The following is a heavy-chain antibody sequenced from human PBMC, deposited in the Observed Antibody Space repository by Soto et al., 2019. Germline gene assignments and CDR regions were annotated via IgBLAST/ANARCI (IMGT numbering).Heavy chain of an antibody. CDR2: IYDSGST. CDR3: AGRSGEGWFDP. D-gene: IGHD2-15*01. CDR1: GGSVSSGSHY. V-gene: IGHV4-61*01. J-gene: IGHJ5*02. Sequence: QVQLQESGPGLVKPSETLSLSCSVSGGSVSSGSHYWSWIRQPPGKGLEWIGFIYDSGSTHYNPSLRGRVPRSLNTSKNQFSLKLSSVTAADTAVYYCAGRSGEGWFDPWGQGTLVTVSS.